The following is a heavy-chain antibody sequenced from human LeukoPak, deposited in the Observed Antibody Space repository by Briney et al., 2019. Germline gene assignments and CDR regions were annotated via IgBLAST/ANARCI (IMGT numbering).Heavy chain of an antibody. D-gene: IGHD3-10*01. CDR1: GFTFTSSA. Sequence: SVKVSCKASGFTFTSSAMQWVRQARGQRLEWIGWIVVGSGNTNYAQKFQERVTITRDMSTSTAYMELSSLRSEDTAVYYCAADPAITMVRGVPNIYYYYYGVDVWGQGTTVTVSS. V-gene: IGHV1-58*02. CDR3: AADPAITMVRGVPNIYYYYYGVDV. J-gene: IGHJ6*02. CDR2: IVVGSGNT.